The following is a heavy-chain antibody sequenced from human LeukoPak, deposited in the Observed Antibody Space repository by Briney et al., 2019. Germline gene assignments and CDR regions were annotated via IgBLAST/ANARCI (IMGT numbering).Heavy chain of an antibody. CDR3: ARQASLLQDAFDI. CDR2: IYYSGST. Sequence: SETLSLTCTVSGGSISSSSYYWGWIRRPPGKGLEWIGSIYYSGSTYYNPSLKSRVTISVDTSKNQFSLKLSSVTAADTAVYYCARQASLLQDAFDIWGQGTMVTVSS. V-gene: IGHV4-39*01. D-gene: IGHD2-15*01. CDR1: GGSISSSSYY. J-gene: IGHJ3*02.